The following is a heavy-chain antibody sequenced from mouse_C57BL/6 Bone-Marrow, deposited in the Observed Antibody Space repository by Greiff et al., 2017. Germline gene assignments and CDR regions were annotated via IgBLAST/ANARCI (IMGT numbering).Heavy chain of an antibody. Sequence: EVQLQQSGPVLVKPGASVKMSCKASGYTFTDYYMNWVKQSHGKSLEWIGVLNPSNGGTSCNQKFKGKATLTVDNSSSTAYMGLHSLTSEDSAVYYCARKDYLLLRGAYYFVYWGQGTTLTVSS. V-gene: IGHV1-19*01. D-gene: IGHD1-1*01. CDR2: LNPSNGGT. CDR1: GYTFTDYY. CDR3: ARKDYLLLRGAYYFVY. J-gene: IGHJ2*01.